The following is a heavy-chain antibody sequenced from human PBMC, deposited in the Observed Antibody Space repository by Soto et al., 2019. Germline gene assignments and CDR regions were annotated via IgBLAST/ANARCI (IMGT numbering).Heavy chain of an antibody. CDR1: GYTFTSYG. CDR2: ISAYNGNT. J-gene: IGHJ5*02. CDR3: AEELQQQVVRYWFDP. D-gene: IGHD6-13*01. Sequence: ASVKVSCKASGYTFTSYGISWVRQAPGQGLEWMGWISAYNGNTNYAQKLQGRVTMTTDTSTSTAYMELRSLRSEDTAVYYCAEELQQQVVRYWFDPWGEGTLVTVSS. V-gene: IGHV1-18*01.